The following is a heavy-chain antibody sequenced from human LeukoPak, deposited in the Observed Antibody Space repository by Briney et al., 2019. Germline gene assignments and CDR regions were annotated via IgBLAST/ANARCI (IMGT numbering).Heavy chain of an antibody. D-gene: IGHD6-19*01. CDR2: ISGSGDTM. Sequence: GGSLRLSCAASGFTFSSHEMNWVRQAPGKGLEWLSYISGSGDTMYYADSVRGRFTISRDNAKNSLYLQMNSLRTEDSALYSCARGAVAGTPPVDYWGPGALVTVSS. V-gene: IGHV3-48*03. CDR3: ARGAVAGTPPVDY. J-gene: IGHJ4*02. CDR1: GFTFSSHE.